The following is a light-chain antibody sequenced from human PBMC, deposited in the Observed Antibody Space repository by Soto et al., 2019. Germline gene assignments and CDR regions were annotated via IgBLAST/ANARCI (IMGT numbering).Light chain of an antibody. J-gene: IGKJ2*01. V-gene: IGKV1-39*01. CDR1: QSISTY. CDR2: AAS. CDR3: QQSYNTPPYT. Sequence: DIQMTQSPSSLSASVGDRVTITCRASQSISTYLNWYQQKPGKAPKLLIYAASSLQSGVPSRFSGSGSGTVFTLTISGLQPEDVATYYCQQSYNTPPYTFGQGTKLEIK.